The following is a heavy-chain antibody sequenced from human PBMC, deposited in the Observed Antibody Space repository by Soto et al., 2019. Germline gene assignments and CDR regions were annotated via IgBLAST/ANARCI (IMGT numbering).Heavy chain of an antibody. CDR3: ASTGYSGYEDYYYYGMDV. J-gene: IGHJ6*02. Sequence: HGESLKISCKGSGYSFTSYWIGWVRQMPGKGLEWMGTIYPGDSDTRYSPSFQGQVTISADKSISTAYLQWSSLKASDTAMYYCASTGYSGYEDYYYYGMDVWGQGTTVTVSS. CDR1: GYSFTSYW. V-gene: IGHV5-51*01. D-gene: IGHD5-12*01. CDR2: IYPGDSDT.